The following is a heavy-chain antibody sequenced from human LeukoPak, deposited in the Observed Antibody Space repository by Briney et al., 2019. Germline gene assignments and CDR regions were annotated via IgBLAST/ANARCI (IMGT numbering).Heavy chain of an antibody. V-gene: IGHV4-39*07. Sequence: PSETLSLTCTVSGGSISSSSYYWGWIRQPPGKGLEWIGSIYYSGSTYNNPSLKSRVTISVDTSKNQFSLKLSSVTAADTAVYYVARIGHFLWSGYYSHFDYWGQGTLVTVSS. CDR1: GGSISSSSYY. CDR2: IYYSGST. D-gene: IGHD3-3*01. J-gene: IGHJ4*02. CDR3: ARIGHFLWSGYYSHFDY.